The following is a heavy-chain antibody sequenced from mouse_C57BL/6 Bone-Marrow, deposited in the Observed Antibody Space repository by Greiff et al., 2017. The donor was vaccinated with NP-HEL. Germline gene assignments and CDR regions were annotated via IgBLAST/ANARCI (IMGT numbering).Heavy chain of an antibody. D-gene: IGHD1-1*01. CDR3: ARSGEDTTDWAY. Sequence: QVQLQQPGAELVKPGASVKMSCKASGYTFTSYWITWVKQRPGQGLEWIGDIYPGSGSTNYNEKFKSKATLTVDTSSSTAYMQLSSLTSEDSAVYYCARSGEDTTDWAYWGQGTLVTVSA. V-gene: IGHV1-55*01. CDR1: GYTFTSYW. J-gene: IGHJ3*01. CDR2: IYPGSGST.